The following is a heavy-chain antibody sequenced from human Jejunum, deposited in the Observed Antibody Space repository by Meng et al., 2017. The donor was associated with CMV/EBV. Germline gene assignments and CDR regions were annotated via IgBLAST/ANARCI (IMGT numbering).Heavy chain of an antibody. V-gene: IGHV3-72*01. CDR2: IRNRAESYTI. CDR3: ARDLSRGISYETGS. J-gene: IGHJ5*02. Sequence: SGFICSDQHMDWVRQAPGKGLEWVGRIRNRAESYTIDYAASVRGRFIISRDDSKNSLYLQMNNLETEDTAVYYCARDLSRGISYETGSWGQGTLVTVSS. CDR1: GFICSDQH. D-gene: IGHD3-16*01.